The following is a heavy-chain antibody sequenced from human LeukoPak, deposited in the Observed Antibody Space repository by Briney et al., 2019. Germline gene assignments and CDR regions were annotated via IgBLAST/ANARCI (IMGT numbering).Heavy chain of an antibody. CDR2: INHSGST. Sequence: PSETLSLTCTVSGGSISSYYWSWIRQPPGKGLEWIGEINHSGSTNYNPSLKSRVTISIDTSKNQFSLKLSSVTAADTAVYYCASSLVWFGGSYWGQGTLVTVSS. CDR1: GGSISSYY. CDR3: ASSLVWFGGSY. D-gene: IGHD3-10*01. J-gene: IGHJ4*02. V-gene: IGHV4-34*01.